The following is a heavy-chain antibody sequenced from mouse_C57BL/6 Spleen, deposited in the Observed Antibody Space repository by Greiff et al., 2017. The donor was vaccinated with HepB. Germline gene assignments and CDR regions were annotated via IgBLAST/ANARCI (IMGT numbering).Heavy chain of an antibody. V-gene: IGHV1-52*01. J-gene: IGHJ2*01. CDR1: GYTFTSYW. CDR2: IDPSDSET. Sequence: QVQLKQPGAELVRPGSSVKLSCKASGYTFTSYWMHWVKQRPIQGLEWIGNIDPSDSETHYNQKFKEKATLTVDKSSSTAYMQLSSLTSEDSAVYYGARGIHYGSSGYFDYWGQGTTLTVSS. D-gene: IGHD1-1*01. CDR3: ARGIHYGSSGYFDY.